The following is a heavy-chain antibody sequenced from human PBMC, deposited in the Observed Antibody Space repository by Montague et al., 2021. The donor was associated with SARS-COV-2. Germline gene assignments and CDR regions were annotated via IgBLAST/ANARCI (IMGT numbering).Heavy chain of an antibody. CDR2: IYYSGST. CDR1: GGSISSTSYY. CDR3: VRQPGQWLPREWFWFDP. J-gene: IGHJ5*02. V-gene: IGHV4-39*01. D-gene: IGHD6-19*01. Sequence: SETLSPTCTVSGGSISSTSYYWGWIRQPPGKGLEWIGSIYYSGSTYYNPSLKSRVTISVDTSKNQFSLKLSSVTAAGTAVYYCVRQPGQWLPREWFWFDPWGQGTLVTVSS.